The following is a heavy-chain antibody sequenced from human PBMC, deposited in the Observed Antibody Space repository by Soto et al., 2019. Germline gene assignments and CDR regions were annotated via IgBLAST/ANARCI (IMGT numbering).Heavy chain of an antibody. Sequence: LRLSCAASGFTFSSYGMHWVRQAPGKGLEWVALIWFDGSDKYYTESVKGRFTISRDNSKSTLYLQMNSLRAEDTAVYYCARLYCSASSCYSVGAFDIRGQGTMVTVSS. V-gene: IGHV3-33*01. CDR2: IWFDGSDK. CDR1: GFTFSSYG. J-gene: IGHJ3*02. D-gene: IGHD2-15*01. CDR3: ARLYCSASSCYSVGAFDI.